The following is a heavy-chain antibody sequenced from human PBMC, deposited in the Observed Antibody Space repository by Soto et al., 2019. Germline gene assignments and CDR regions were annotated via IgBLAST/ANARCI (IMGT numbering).Heavy chain of an antibody. J-gene: IGHJ6*02. V-gene: IGHV3-23*01. CDR2: ISGNGIST. CDR3: VTSYYYYYGMDV. CDR1: GFTFSSNA. Sequence: GGSLRLSCAASGFTFSSNAMNWVRQAPGKGLEWVSAISGNGISTYYADSVKGRFTISRDNSRNTLYLQMNSLRAEDTAVYYCVTSYYYYYGMDVWGQGTTVTVSS.